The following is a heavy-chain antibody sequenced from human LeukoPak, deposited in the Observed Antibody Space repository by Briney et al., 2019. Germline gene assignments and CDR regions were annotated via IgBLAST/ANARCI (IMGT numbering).Heavy chain of an antibody. J-gene: IGHJ6*03. Sequence: SETLSLTCTVSGGSISSYYWSWIRQPPGKGLEWIGYIYYSGSTNYNPSLKSRVTISVDTSKNQFSLKLSSVTAADTAVYYCARTYPPYFYYMDVWGKGTTVTVSS. CDR3: ARTYPPYFYYMDV. CDR1: GGSISSYY. CDR2: IYYSGST. V-gene: IGHV4-59*01.